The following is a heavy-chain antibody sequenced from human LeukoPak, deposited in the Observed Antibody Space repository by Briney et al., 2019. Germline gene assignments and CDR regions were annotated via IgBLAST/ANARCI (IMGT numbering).Heavy chain of an antibody. Sequence: SETLSLTCAVYGGSFSGYYWSWISQPPGKGLEWIGEINHSGSTNYNPSLKSRVTISVDTSKNQFSLKLSSVTAADTAVYYCARGRAVNTAGYSSSWHFDYWGQGTLVTVSS. V-gene: IGHV4-34*01. D-gene: IGHD6-13*01. CDR1: GGSFSGYY. J-gene: IGHJ4*02. CDR2: INHSGST. CDR3: ARGRAVNTAGYSSSWHFDY.